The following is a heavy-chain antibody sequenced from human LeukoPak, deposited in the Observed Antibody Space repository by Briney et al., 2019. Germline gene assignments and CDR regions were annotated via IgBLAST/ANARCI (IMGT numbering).Heavy chain of an antibody. CDR2: IDPSDSYT. Sequence: GESPRISCKGSGYSFTSYWISWVRQMPGKGLEWMGRIDPSDSYTNYSPSFQGHVTISADKSINTAYLQWTSLKASDTAMYYCSRSPQGLILDYWGQGTLVSVSS. J-gene: IGHJ4*02. V-gene: IGHV5-10-1*01. CDR1: GYSFTSYW. D-gene: IGHD3-22*01. CDR3: SRSPQGLILDY.